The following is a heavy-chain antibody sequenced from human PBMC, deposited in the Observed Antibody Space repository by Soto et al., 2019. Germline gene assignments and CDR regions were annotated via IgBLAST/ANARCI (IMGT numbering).Heavy chain of an antibody. V-gene: IGHV4-31*03. CDR2: IYYSGST. CDR3: ARLSTTVTTMATAYYYYYYGMDV. CDR1: GGSISSGGYY. J-gene: IGHJ6*02. D-gene: IGHD4-4*01. Sequence: SETLSLTCTVSGGSISSGGYYWSWIRQHPGKGLEWIGYIYYSGSTYYNPSLKSRVTISVDTSKNQFSLKLSSVTAADTAVYYCARLSTTVTTMATAYYYYYYGMDVWGQGTTVTVSS.